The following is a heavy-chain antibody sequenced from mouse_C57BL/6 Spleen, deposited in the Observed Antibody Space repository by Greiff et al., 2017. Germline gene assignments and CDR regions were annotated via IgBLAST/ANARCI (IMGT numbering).Heavy chain of an antibody. Sequence: QVQLQQSGAELVRPGASVKLSCKASGYTFTDYYINWVKQRPGQGLEWIARIYPGSGNTYYNEKFKGKATLTAEKSSSTAYMQLSSLTSEDSAVYFCARRENWDNAMDYWGQGTSVTVSS. CDR2: IYPGSGNT. D-gene: IGHD4-1*01. V-gene: IGHV1-76*01. CDR3: ARRENWDNAMDY. CDR1: GYTFTDYY. J-gene: IGHJ4*01.